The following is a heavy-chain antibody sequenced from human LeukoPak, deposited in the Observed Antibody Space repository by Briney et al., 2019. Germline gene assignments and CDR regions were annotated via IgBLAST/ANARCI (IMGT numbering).Heavy chain of an antibody. CDR2: ISGSGGST. V-gene: IGHV3-23*01. Sequence: GGSLRLSCAASGFTFSSSAMSWVRQAPGKGLEWVSTISGSGGSTYYADSVKGRFTISRDNSKNTLYLQMNSLRAEDTAVYYCAKEYSSSWIYYFDYWGQGTLVTVSS. CDR1: GFTFSSSA. J-gene: IGHJ4*02. CDR3: AKEYSSSWIYYFDY. D-gene: IGHD6-13*01.